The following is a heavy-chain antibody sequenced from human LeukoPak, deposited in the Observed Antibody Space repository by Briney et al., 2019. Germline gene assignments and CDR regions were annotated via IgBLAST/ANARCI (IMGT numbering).Heavy chain of an antibody. CDR2: IYPGDSDT. V-gene: IGHV5-51*01. Sequence: GEPLNISWQGSGYPFASNWIAWFPQMPGKGLEGMGIIYPGDSDTRYSESLQGQVTISADKSISTAYLQWSSLKASDTAMYYCARERPHDAFDMWGQGTMVTVSS. J-gene: IGHJ3*02. CDR3: ARERPHDAFDM. CDR1: GYPFASNW. D-gene: IGHD5-24*01.